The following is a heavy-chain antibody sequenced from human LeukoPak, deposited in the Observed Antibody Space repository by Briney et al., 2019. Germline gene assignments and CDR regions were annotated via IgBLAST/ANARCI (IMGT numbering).Heavy chain of an antibody. J-gene: IGHJ4*02. CDR1: GFTFSSYE. CDR2: ISRSSGYI. D-gene: IGHD3-10*01. V-gene: IGHV3-21*01. CDR3: ARDLWFGELFDY. Sequence: PGGSLRLSCVASGFTFSSYEMNWVRQAPGKGLEWVSSISRSSGYIYYADSVKGRFTISRDNAKNSLYLQMNSLRGEDTAVYYCARDLWFGELFDYWGQGTLVTVSS.